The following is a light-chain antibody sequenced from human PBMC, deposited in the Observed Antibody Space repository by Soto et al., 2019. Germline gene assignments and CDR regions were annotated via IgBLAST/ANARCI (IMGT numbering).Light chain of an antibody. CDR3: QQSYRTPHT. CDR2: AAS. Sequence: DIQMTQSPSSLSASVGDRVTIACRASQSVSTYVNWYQQKPGKAPQLLIYAASSLQTGVPSRFSGSESGTDFTLTISSLQPEDSATFYCQQSYRTPHTFGPGTKVHI. CDR1: QSVSTY. J-gene: IGKJ3*01. V-gene: IGKV1-39*01.